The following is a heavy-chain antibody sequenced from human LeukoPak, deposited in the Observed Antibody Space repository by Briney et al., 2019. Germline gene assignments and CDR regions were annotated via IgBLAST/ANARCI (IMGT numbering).Heavy chain of an antibody. CDR3: ARVEGGSYFYPYFQH. J-gene: IGHJ1*01. CDR1: GGSISSSNW. Sequence: SGTLSLTCAVSGGSISSSNWWSWVRQPPGKGLEWIGEIYHSGSTNYNPSLKSRVTMSVDTSKNQFSLKLSSVTAADTAVYYCARVEGGSYFYPYFQHWGQGTLVTVSS. D-gene: IGHD1-26*01. CDR2: IYHSGST. V-gene: IGHV4-4*02.